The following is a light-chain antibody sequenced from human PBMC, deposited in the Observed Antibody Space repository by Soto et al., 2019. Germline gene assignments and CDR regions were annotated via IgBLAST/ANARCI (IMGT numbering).Light chain of an antibody. CDR1: QNISNY. CDR2: DVS. Sequence: EIVLTQSPATLSLSPGIRATLSCRASQNISNYLIWYQQKPGQAPRLLIYDVSNRATGIPARFSGSASGTDFTLTISRLEPEDFAVYYCQHYGSSPRVFGGGTKVDIK. V-gene: IGKV3-11*01. CDR3: QHYGSSPRV. J-gene: IGKJ4*01.